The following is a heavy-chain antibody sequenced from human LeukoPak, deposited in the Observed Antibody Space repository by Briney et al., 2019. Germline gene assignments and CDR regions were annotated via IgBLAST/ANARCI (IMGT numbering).Heavy chain of an antibody. V-gene: IGHV3-9*01. CDR2: ISWNSGSI. Sequence: PGGSLRLSCAASGFTFDDYAMHWVRQAPGKGLEWVSGISWNSGSIDYADSVKGRFTISRDNSKNTLYLQMNSLRAEDTAVYYCARTATMVRGVIEDYWGQGTLVTVSS. D-gene: IGHD3-10*01. CDR3: ARTATMVRGVIEDY. CDR1: GFTFDDYA. J-gene: IGHJ4*02.